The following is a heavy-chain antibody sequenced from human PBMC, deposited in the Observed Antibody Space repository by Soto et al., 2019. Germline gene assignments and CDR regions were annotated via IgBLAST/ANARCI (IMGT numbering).Heavy chain of an antibody. CDR1: GGTFSNHA. J-gene: IGHJ3*02. Sequence: QVHLVQSGAEVKKPGSSVKVSCKAPGGTFSNHAINWVRQAPGPGLEWMGRIIPIFTTTNYAQKFQGRVSMTADESTPTAYMELSRLKHDDTAVYYCAREVAADGTFREDVFDIWGQGTLVTVSS. D-gene: IGHD6-13*01. CDR3: AREVAADGTFREDVFDI. CDR2: IIPIFTTT. V-gene: IGHV1-69*12.